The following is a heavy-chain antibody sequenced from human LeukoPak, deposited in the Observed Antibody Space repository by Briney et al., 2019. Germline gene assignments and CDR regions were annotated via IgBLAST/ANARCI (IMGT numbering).Heavy chain of an antibody. CDR2: INHSGST. CDR1: GGSFSGYY. J-gene: IGHJ4*02. D-gene: IGHD3-10*01. CDR3: ARGADYGSGSLESGY. Sequence: SETLSLTCAVYGGSFSGYYWSWIRQPPGKGLEWIGEINHSGSTNYNPSLKSRVTISVDTSKNQFSLKLRSVTAADTAVYYCARGADYGSGSLESGYWGQGTLVTVSS. V-gene: IGHV4-34*01.